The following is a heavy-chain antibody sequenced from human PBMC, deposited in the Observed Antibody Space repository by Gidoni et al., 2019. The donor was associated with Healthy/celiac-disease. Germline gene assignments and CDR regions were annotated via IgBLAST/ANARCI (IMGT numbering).Heavy chain of an antibody. J-gene: IGHJ2*01. V-gene: IGHV4-34*01. D-gene: IGHD7-27*01. CDR3: ARVNVGNWYFDL. CDR1: GGSFSNYY. Sequence: QVQLQQWGAGLLKPSETLPLTCVVYGGSFSNYYWSWIRQPPGKGLEWIGEINHSGSTDYNPSLESRVTISVDTSKNQFSLKLSSVTAADTAVYYCARVNVGNWYFDLWGRGTLVTVSS. CDR2: INHSGST.